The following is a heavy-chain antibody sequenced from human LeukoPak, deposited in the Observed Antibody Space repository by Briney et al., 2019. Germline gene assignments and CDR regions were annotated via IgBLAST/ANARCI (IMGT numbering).Heavy chain of an antibody. Sequence: SQTLSLTCDISGDSVSSNSATWNWIRQSPLRGLEWLGRTYYRSKWYNDYAVSVKSRISINPDTSKNQFSLQLNSVTPEDTAVYYCVRAGSSSLSHFDYWGQGTLVTVSS. D-gene: IGHD6-13*01. CDR2: TYYRSKWYN. J-gene: IGHJ4*02. CDR1: GDSVSSNSAT. CDR3: VRAGSSSLSHFDY. V-gene: IGHV6-1*01.